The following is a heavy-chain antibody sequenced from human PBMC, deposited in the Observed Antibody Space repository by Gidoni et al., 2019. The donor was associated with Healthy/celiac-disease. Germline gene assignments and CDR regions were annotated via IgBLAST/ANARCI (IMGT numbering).Heavy chain of an antibody. CDR2: INPNSGGT. V-gene: IGHV1-2*04. Sequence: QVQLVQSGAEVKTPGASVTVPCKASGYTFTGYYMHWVRQAPGQGLEWMGWINPNSGGTNYAQKFQGWVTMTRDTSISTAYMELSRLRSDDTAVYYCARALGGSYYYYGMDVWGQGTTVTVSS. D-gene: IGHD1-26*01. CDR1: GYTFTGYY. J-gene: IGHJ6*02. CDR3: ARALGGSYYYYGMDV.